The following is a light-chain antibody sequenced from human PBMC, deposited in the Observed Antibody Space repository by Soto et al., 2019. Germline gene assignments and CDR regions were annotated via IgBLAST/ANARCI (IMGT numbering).Light chain of an antibody. Sequence: QSVLTQPASVCGSPEQPITISCTGSSSDVGAYNYVSWYQQHPGKAPKLMIYDVSNRPSGVSNRFSGSKSGNTASLTISGLQAEDEADYYCSSYTGSTVVFGGGTQLTVL. J-gene: IGLJ2*01. V-gene: IGLV2-14*01. CDR2: DVS. CDR1: SSDVGAYNY. CDR3: SSYTGSTVV.